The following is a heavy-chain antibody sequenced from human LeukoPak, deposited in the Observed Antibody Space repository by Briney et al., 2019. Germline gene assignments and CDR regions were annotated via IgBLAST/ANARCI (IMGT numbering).Heavy chain of an antibody. CDR3: ARGHTSGSYYGPMDV. J-gene: IGHJ6*02. Sequence: ASEKVSCKASGYTFTSYYLHWVRQAPGQGLEWMGIINPSGGSTSYAQKFQGRVTMTRDTSTSTVYMELSSLRSEDTAVYYCARGHTSGSYYGPMDVWGQGTTVTVSS. CDR1: GYTFTSYY. V-gene: IGHV1-46*01. D-gene: IGHD1-26*01. CDR2: INPSGGST.